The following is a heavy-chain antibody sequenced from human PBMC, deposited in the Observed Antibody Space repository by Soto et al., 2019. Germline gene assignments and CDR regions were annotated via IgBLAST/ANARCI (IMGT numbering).Heavy chain of an antibody. Sequence: ASVKVSCKASGYTFISYAMHWVRQAPGQRLEWMGWINAGNGNTKYSQKFQGRVTITRDTSATTAYMELSSLRSEGTAVYYCARDDCSGGTCYSDAFDIWGQGTMVTVSS. D-gene: IGHD2-15*01. CDR2: INAGNGNT. J-gene: IGHJ3*02. V-gene: IGHV1-3*01. CDR3: ARDDCSGGTCYSDAFDI. CDR1: GYTFISYA.